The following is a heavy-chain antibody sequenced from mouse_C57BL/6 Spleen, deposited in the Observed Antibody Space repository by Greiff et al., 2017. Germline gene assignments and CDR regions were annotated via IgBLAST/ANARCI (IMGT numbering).Heavy chain of an antibody. CDR2: IYPSDSET. V-gene: IGHV1-61*01. D-gene: IGHD2-2*01. J-gene: IGHJ2*01. CDR3: ASMVTTRVRD. CDR1: GYTFTSYW. Sequence: VQLQQPGAELVRPGSSVKLSCKASGYTFTSYWMDWVKQRPGQGLEWIGNIYPSDSETHYNQKFKDKATLTVDKSSSTAYMQLSSLTSEDSAVYYCASMVTTRVRDWGQGTTLTVSS.